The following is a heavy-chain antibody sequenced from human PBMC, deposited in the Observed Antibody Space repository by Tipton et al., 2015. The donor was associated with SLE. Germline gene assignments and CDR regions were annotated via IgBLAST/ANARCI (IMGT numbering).Heavy chain of an antibody. CDR1: GGSISDYY. V-gene: IGHV4-59*12. CDR3: ASSGNLFVDAPEYFQH. CDR2: IYYSEST. J-gene: IGHJ1*01. D-gene: IGHD3-10*01. Sequence: TLSLTCTVSGGSISDYYWNWIRQPPGKGLEWIGYIYYSESTNYNPSLKSRVTMSIDTSKNQVSLKVSSVTAADTAVYFCASSGNLFVDAPEYFQHWGQGTLVTVSS.